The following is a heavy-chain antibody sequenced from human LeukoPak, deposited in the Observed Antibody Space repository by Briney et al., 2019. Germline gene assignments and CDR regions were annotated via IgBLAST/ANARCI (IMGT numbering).Heavy chain of an antibody. D-gene: IGHD5-12*01. CDR3: ARAGSGYDPNWFDP. V-gene: IGHV1-69*06. CDR1: GGTFSSYA. Sequence: SVKVSCKASGGTFSSYAISWVRQAPGQGLEWMGGIIPIFGTANYAQKFQGRVTITADTSASTAYMELSSLRSEDMAVYYCARAGSGYDPNWFDPWGQGTLVTVSS. CDR2: IIPIFGTA. J-gene: IGHJ5*02.